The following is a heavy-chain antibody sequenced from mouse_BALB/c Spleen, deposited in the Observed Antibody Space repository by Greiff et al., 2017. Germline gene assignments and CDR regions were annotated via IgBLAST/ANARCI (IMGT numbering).Heavy chain of an antibody. J-gene: IGHJ2*01. Sequence: QVTLKVSGPGILQPSQTLSLTCSFSGFSLSTYGIGVGWIRQPSGKGLEWLAHIWWNDNKYYNTALKSRLTISKDTSNNQVFLKIASVDTADTATYYCARIRGNYEDYWGQGTTLTVSS. D-gene: IGHD2-1*01. CDR2: IWWNDNK. CDR3: ARIRGNYEDY. CDR1: GFSLSTYGIG. V-gene: IGHV8-11*01.